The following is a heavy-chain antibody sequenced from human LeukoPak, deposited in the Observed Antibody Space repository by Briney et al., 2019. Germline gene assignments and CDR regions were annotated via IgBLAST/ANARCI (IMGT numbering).Heavy chain of an antibody. D-gene: IGHD6-13*01. CDR1: GFTFSSHA. CDR2: LSGSGAYT. J-gene: IGHJ4*02. V-gene: IGHV3-23*01. CDR3: SSSSGFDY. Sequence: GGSLRLSCAASGFTFSSHAMSWVRQAPGEGLEWVSGLSGSGAYTNYAESVKGQFTISRDNAKNSLYPQMNSLRAEDTAVYYCSSSSGFDYWGQGTLVTVSS.